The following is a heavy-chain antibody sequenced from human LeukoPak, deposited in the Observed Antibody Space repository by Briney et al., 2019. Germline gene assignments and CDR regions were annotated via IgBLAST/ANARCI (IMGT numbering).Heavy chain of an antibody. J-gene: IGHJ4*02. Sequence: SGPTLVHPTQTLTLTCTFSGFSLSTRGMGVSWIRQPSGKALEWLARIDWDDDKYYTTSLKTRLTISKDTSKNQVVLTMTNMDPVDTATYYCARVTTVTGLDYWGQGTLVTVSS. D-gene: IGHD4-17*01. V-gene: IGHV2-70*11. CDR1: GFSLSTRGMG. CDR2: IDWDDDK. CDR3: ARVTTVTGLDY.